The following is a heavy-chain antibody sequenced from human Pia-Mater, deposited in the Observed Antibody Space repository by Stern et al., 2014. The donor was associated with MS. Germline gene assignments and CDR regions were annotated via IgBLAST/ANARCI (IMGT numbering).Heavy chain of an antibody. J-gene: IGHJ4*02. D-gene: IGHD1-14*01. CDR3: ARQTTAWASDV. V-gene: IGHV5-51*01. CDR1: GFKFSIYW. CDR2: IYPGDSET. Sequence: VQLVESGAELIRPGESLKISCKGSGFKFSIYWIAWVRQMPGKGLEWMGIIYPGDSETRYSSSFQGHVPMFADKSTSTAYLQWSSLNASDTAMYFCARQTTAWASDVWGQGTLVTVSS.